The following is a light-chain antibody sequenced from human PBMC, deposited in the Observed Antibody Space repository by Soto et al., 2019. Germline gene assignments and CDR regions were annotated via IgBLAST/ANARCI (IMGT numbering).Light chain of an antibody. CDR3: AAWDASLNGHWV. Sequence: QSVLTQPPSASRTPGQRVTISCSGSSSNIGSNTVNWYQQLPGTAPKLLIYSSNQRPSGVPDRFSGSKSGTSASLAISGLQSEDEADYYCAAWDASLNGHWVFGGGTKLTVL. CDR2: SSN. V-gene: IGLV1-44*01. J-gene: IGLJ3*02. CDR1: SSNIGSNT.